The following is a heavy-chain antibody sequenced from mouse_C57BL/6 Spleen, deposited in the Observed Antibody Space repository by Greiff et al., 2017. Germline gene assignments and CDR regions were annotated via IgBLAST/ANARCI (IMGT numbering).Heavy chain of an antibody. D-gene: IGHD1-1*01. J-gene: IGHJ3*01. V-gene: IGHV1-52*01. CDR1: GYTFTSYW. Sequence: VQLQQPGAELVRPGSSVKLSCKASGYTFTSYWMHWVKQRPIQGLEWIGNIDPSDSETHYNQKFKDKATLTVDKSSSTAYMQLSSLTSEDSAVYYCARGGYGSPWFAYWGQGTLVTVSA. CDR3: ARGGYGSPWFAY. CDR2: IDPSDSET.